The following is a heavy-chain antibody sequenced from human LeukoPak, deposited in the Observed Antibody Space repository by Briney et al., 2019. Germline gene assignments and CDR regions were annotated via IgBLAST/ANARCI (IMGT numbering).Heavy chain of an antibody. Sequence: GGSLRLSCAASGFTFSSYAMSWVRQAPGKGLEWVSAISGSGGSTYYADSVKGRFTISRDNSKNTLYLQMNSLRAEDTAVYYCAIHQAYSISHDFDYWGQGTLVTVSS. CDR3: AIHQAYSISHDFDY. V-gene: IGHV3-23*01. D-gene: IGHD6-6*01. J-gene: IGHJ4*02. CDR1: GFTFSSYA. CDR2: ISGSGGST.